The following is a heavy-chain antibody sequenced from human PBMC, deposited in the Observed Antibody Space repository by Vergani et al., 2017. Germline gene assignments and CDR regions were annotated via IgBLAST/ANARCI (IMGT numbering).Heavy chain of an antibody. CDR2: IYYNGNT. CDR1: GGSISSYC. D-gene: IGHD1-26*01. J-gene: IGHJ4*02. Sequence: QVQLQESGPGLVKPSETLSLTCTVSGGSISSYCWSWIRQPPGKGLEWIGYIYYNGNTNYNPSLKSRVTISVDTSKNQFSLKLSSVTAADTAVYYCARDGESGDLVYWGQGTLVTVSS. V-gene: IGHV4-59*01. CDR3: ARDGESGDLVY.